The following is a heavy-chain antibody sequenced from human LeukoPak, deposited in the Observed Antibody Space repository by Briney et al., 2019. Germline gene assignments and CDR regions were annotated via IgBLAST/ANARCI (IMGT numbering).Heavy chain of an antibody. CDR1: GYTFTGYY. D-gene: IGHD5-18*01. J-gene: IGHJ5*02. V-gene: IGHV1-2*02. CDR2: IDSDSGAT. Sequence: ASLKVSCKASGYTFTGYYIHWVRQAPGQGLEWMGWIDSDSGATNYPQKFQGRVTMTRDTSITTAYMELRRLRSDDTAVYYFARGPLRNVETAMVASRFDPWGQGTLVTVS. CDR3: ARGPLRNVETAMVASRFDP.